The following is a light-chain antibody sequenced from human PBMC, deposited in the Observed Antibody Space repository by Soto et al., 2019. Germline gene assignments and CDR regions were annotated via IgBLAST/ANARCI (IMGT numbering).Light chain of an antibody. CDR3: QQYYSIPWT. V-gene: IGKV4-1*01. J-gene: IGKJ1*01. Sequence: DIVMTQSPDSLAVSLGERATINCKSSQSILYSSNNKNYLAWYQQKPGQPPNLLINWASTRESGVPDRFSGSGSGTDFTLTISSLQAEDVAVYYCQQYYSIPWTFGQGTKGEIK. CDR1: QSILYSSNNKNY. CDR2: WAS.